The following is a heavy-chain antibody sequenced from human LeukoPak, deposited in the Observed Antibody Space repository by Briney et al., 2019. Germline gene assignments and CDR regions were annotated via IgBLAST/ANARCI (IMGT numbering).Heavy chain of an antibody. CDR3: ARAPSEIGGYYPEYFRH. Sequence: GGSLRLSCAASGFTFSRYWMLWVRQAPGKGLVWVSRINTDGSNTNYADSVKGRFTISRDNAKNTVSLQMNSLRAEDTGVYYCARAPSEIGGYYPEYFRHWGQGTLVTVSS. D-gene: IGHD3-22*01. V-gene: IGHV3-74*01. CDR2: INTDGSNT. J-gene: IGHJ1*01. CDR1: GFTFSRYW.